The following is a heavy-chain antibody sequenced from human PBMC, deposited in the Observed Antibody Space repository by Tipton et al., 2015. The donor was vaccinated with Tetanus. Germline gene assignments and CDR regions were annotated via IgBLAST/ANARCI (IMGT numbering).Heavy chain of an antibody. CDR1: GFSFSNYK. D-gene: IGHD1-14*01. V-gene: IGHV3-21*04. CDR2: ISSTSRYI. CDR3: ATKASPGLRNDY. J-gene: IGHJ4*02. Sequence: SLRLSCEVSGFSFSNYKMNWVRQGPGRGLEWVSSISSTSRYINYADSVKGRFTISRDNAKNTLYLQMNSLRAEDTAIYYCATKASPGLRNDYWGQGTLVTVSS.